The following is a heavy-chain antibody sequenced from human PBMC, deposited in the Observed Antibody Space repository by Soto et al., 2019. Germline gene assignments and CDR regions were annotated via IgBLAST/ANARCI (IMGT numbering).Heavy chain of an antibody. Sequence: SETLSLTCAVYGGSFSGYYWSWIRQPPGKGLEWIGEINHSGSTNYNPSLKSRVTISVDKSKNQFSLKLSSVTAADTAVYYCARASAGRYCSSTSCSAEYFQHWGQGTLVTVSS. CDR1: GGSFSGYY. D-gene: IGHD2-2*01. V-gene: IGHV4-34*01. CDR3: ARASAGRYCSSTSCSAEYFQH. CDR2: INHSGST. J-gene: IGHJ1*01.